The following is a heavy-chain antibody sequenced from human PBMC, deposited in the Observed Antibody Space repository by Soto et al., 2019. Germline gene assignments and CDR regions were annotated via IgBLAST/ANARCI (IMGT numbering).Heavy chain of an antibody. V-gene: IGHV3-9*01. Sequence: EVQLVESGGGLVQPGRSLRLSCAASGFTFDDYAMPWVRQAPGKGLEWVSGISWNSGSIGYADSVKGRFTISRDNDKNALYLQMNSLRAEDTALYYCAKDMYSSHHYGMAVWCQGTTVTVSS. CDR3: AKDMYSSHHYGMAV. J-gene: IGHJ6*02. D-gene: IGHD6-19*01. CDR1: GFTFDDYA. CDR2: ISWNSGSI.